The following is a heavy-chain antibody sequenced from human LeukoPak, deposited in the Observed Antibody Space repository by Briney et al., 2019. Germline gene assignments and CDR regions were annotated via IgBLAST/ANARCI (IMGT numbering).Heavy chain of an antibody. CDR1: GGSISSYY. Sequence: SETLSLTCTVSGGSISSYYWSWIRQPPGKGLEWIGCIYYSGSTNYNPSLKSRVTISVDTSKNQFSLKLSSVTAADTAVYYCARGGGIVGATIYSNFDYWGQGTLVTVSS. CDR3: ARGGGIVGATIYSNFDY. D-gene: IGHD1-26*01. CDR2: IYYSGST. V-gene: IGHV4-59*08. J-gene: IGHJ4*02.